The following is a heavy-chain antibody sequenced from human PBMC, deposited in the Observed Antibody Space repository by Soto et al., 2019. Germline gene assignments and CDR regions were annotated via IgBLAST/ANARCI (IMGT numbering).Heavy chain of an antibody. V-gene: IGHV4-59*01. CDR3: ARDGMDAFDI. Sequence: QVQLQESGPGLVKPSETLSLTCTVSGGSISSYYWSWIRQPPGKGLEWIGYVYYSGSTNYNPSLKRRVSISVDTSKNQFSLKLSSVTAADTAVYYCARDGMDAFDIWGQGTMVTASS. CDR2: VYYSGST. J-gene: IGHJ3*02. CDR1: GGSISSYY.